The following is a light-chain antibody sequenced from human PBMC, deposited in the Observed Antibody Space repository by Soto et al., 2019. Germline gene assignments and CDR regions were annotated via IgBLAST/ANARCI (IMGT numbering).Light chain of an antibody. V-gene: IGLV2-11*01. CDR2: DVS. CDR1: SSDVGGYDF. Sequence: QSALTQPRSVSGSPGQSVTISCTGTSSDVGGYDFVSWYQQYPGKVPKLIIYDVSQRPSGVPDRFSASKSDNTASLTISGLQAEDEADYYCCPYAGSYTLFGGGTKLTVL. J-gene: IGLJ2*01. CDR3: CPYAGSYTL.